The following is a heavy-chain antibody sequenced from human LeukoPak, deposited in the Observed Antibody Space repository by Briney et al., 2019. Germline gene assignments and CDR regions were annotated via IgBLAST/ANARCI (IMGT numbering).Heavy chain of an antibody. D-gene: IGHD6-13*01. CDR3: ARVSGYSSSWYEYFQH. V-gene: IGHV4-34*01. Sequence: SETLSLTCAVYGGSFSGYYWSWLRQPPGKGLEWIGEINHSGSTNYNPSLMSRAAIPVATSTKKFSWMLSCVTAADTAVYYCARVSGYSSSWYEYFQHWGQGTLVSVSS. CDR2: INHSGST. CDR1: GGSFSGYY. J-gene: IGHJ1*01.